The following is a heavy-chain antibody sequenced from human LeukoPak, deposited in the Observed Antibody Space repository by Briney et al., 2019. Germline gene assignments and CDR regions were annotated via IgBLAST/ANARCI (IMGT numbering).Heavy chain of an antibody. J-gene: IGHJ4*02. V-gene: IGHV1-8*01. CDR1: GYTFTSYD. CDR3: ARGRYYYGSGSYRP. CDR2: MNPNSGNT. D-gene: IGHD3-10*01. Sequence: ASVKVSCKASGYTFTSYDINWVRRATGQGLEWMGWMNPNSGNTGYAQKFQGRVTMTRNTSISTAYMELSSLRSEDTAAYYCARGRYYYGSGSYRPWGQGTLATVSS.